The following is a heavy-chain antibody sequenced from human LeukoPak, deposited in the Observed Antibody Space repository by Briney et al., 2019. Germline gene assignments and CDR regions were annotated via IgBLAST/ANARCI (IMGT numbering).Heavy chain of an antibody. CDR2: IIPILGTA. CDR1: GGTFSNYA. D-gene: IGHD4-23*01. Sequence: SVKVSCKASGGTFSNYAISWVRQAPGQGLERMGRIIPILGTANYAQKFQGRVTIAADKSTSTAYMELSSLSSEDTAVYYCARGPYVGGVLDYWGQGTLVTVSS. V-gene: IGHV1-69*04. J-gene: IGHJ4*02. CDR3: ARGPYVGGVLDY.